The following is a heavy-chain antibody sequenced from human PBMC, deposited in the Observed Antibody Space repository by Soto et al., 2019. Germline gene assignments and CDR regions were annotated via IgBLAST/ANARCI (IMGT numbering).Heavy chain of an antibody. V-gene: IGHV3-7*03. CDR3: AKDSERRSSWYYYYYGLDV. J-gene: IGHJ6*02. Sequence: GGSVRLSCAASGFTFGDFWMNWVRQAPGKGLEWVANIKEDGSEKYFLDSVKGRFTISRDNAKNSLYLQMNSLRAEDTALYYCAKDSERRSSWYYYYYGLDVWGQGTTFSVSS. CDR2: IKEDGSEK. D-gene: IGHD6-13*01. CDR1: GFTFGDFW.